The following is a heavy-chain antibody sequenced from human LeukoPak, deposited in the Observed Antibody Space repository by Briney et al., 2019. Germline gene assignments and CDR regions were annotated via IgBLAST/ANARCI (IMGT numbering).Heavy chain of an antibody. Sequence: GGSLRLSCAASGFTFSNAWMSWVRQAPGKGLEWVGRIKSKTDGGTTDYAAPVKGRFTISRDDSINTLYLQMNSLKTEDTAVYYCTTSSFIAAADFDYWGQGTLVTVSS. CDR3: TTSSFIAAADFDY. CDR2: IKSKTDGGTT. D-gene: IGHD6-13*01. V-gene: IGHV3-15*01. J-gene: IGHJ4*02. CDR1: GFTFSNAW.